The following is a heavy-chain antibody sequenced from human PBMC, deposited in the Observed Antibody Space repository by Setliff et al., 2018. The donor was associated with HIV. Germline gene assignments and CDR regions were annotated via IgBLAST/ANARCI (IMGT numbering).Heavy chain of an antibody. D-gene: IGHD5-12*01. CDR1: GFSLSTSGMC. Sequence: SGPTLVNPTQTLTLICTFSGFSLSTSGMCVSWIRQPPGKALEWLARIDWDYDKYYSTSLKTRLTISKDTSKNQMVLTMTNMVPMDTATYFCARMIRVVGNSRNSYYVDVWGKGTKVTVSS. CDR3: ARMIRVVGNSRNSYYVDV. CDR2: IDWDYDK. J-gene: IGHJ6*03. V-gene: IGHV2-70*11.